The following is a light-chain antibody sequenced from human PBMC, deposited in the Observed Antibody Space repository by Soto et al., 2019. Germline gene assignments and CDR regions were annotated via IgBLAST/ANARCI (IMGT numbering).Light chain of an antibody. CDR2: GAS. CDR1: QSVSSSY. J-gene: IGKJ5*01. CDR3: QHFGGTTFT. V-gene: IGKV3-20*01. Sequence: EIVLTQSPGTLSLSPGEGATLSCRASQSVSSSYIAWYQQRPGQTPSLLIYGASTRATGIPDRVSGGGSGTHFTLTISRLEPGDFAVYYCQHFGGTTFTFGQGTRLEIK.